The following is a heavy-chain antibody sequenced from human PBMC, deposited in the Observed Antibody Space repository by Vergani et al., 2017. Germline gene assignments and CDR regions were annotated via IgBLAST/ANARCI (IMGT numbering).Heavy chain of an antibody. CDR1: GGTFSSYT. Sequence: QVQLVQSGAEVKKPGSSVKVSCKASGGTFSSYTIRWVRQAPGQGLEWMGRNIPILGIATYAQKFQGRVTITADKSKSTAYMERSSLRSEDTAVYYCAGGAMAAAGTGGFDYWGQGTLVTVSS. D-gene: IGHD6-13*01. CDR3: AGGAMAAAGTGGFDY. J-gene: IGHJ4*02. V-gene: IGHV1-69*02. CDR2: NIPILGIA.